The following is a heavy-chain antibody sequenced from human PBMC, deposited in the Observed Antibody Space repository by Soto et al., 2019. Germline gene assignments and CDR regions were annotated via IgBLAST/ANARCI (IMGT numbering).Heavy chain of an antibody. D-gene: IGHD2-15*01. V-gene: IGHV4-59*01. CDR1: GGCMRNDY. J-gene: IGHJ4*01. Sequence: SETLSLTCTLSGGCMRNDYWSWIRQPPGKRLVWICFSFHRGKAKYNPSLKRRVTISLATSKRQCSLCLDSVTAAHTAVYFCASAHAPTLPFDYWGLGTRVPAPS. CDR2: SFHRGKA. CDR3: ASAHAPTLPFDY.